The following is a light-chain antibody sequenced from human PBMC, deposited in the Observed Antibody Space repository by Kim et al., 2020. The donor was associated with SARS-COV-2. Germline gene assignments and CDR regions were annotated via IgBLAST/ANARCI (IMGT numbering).Light chain of an antibody. V-gene: IGLV2-8*01. Sequence: PGQSVIISCTGATSTLDDFKYVSWYQQYPDSAPTLIIFEVTKRPSGVPDRFSGSMSGNTASLTVSALEVADEADYYCSSYEGSRTVFGTGTKVTVL. CDR2: EVT. CDR3: SSYEGSRTV. CDR1: TSTLDDFKY. J-gene: IGLJ1*01.